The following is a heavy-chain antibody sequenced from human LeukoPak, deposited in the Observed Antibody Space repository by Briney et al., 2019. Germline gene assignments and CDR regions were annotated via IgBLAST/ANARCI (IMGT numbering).Heavy chain of an antibody. CDR3: AREARYCSSTSCYALGDY. Sequence: SSETLSLTCTVSGGSMSSYYWNWIQQPPGKGLEWIGYIHYSGSTSYNTSLKSRLTISIDTSKSQFSLNLTSVTAADTAVYFCAREARYCSSTSCYALGDYWGQGTLVTVSS. V-gene: IGHV4-59*01. D-gene: IGHD2-2*01. CDR1: GGSMSSYY. J-gene: IGHJ4*02. CDR2: IHYSGST.